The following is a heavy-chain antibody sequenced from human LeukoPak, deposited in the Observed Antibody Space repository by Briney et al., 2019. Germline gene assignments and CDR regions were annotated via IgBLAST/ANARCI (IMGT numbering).Heavy chain of an antibody. J-gene: IGHJ4*02. CDR2: ISPSSDTS. CDR1: GFIFRSHG. CDR3: ARVDGPTVRSMYFDY. D-gene: IGHD4-11*01. V-gene: IGHV3-48*04. Sequence: GGSLRLSCEGSGFIFRSHGMIWVRQAPGKGLDWVSYISPSSDTSLYADSVKGRFTISRDNAKSSLYPQMSGLRVEDSAVYYCARVDGPTVRSMYFDYWGQGARVTVSS.